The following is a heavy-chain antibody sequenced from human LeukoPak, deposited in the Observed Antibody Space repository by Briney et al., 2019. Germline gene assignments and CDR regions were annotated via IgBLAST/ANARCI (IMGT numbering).Heavy chain of an antibody. J-gene: IGHJ4*02. CDR3: ARDYSASGSFDY. V-gene: IGHV3-7*01. D-gene: IGHD3-10*01. Sequence: GGSLRLSWAASGFTFSNYWVNWVRQAPGKGLELLANIKQDGRQSHYVACVKGRFTISRENAKNSLYLKMNTLRAEDKAVYYCARDYSASGSFDYWGQGTLVTVSS. CDR1: GFTFSNYW. CDR2: IKQDGRQS.